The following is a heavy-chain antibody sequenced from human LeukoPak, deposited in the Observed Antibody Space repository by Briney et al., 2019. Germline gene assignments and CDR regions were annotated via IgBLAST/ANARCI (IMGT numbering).Heavy chain of an antibody. CDR3: AMYSSSALDAFDI. V-gene: IGHV1-69*13. CDR2: IIPIFGTA. D-gene: IGHD6-6*01. CDR1: GGTFSSYA. Sequence: SVKVSCKASGGTFSSYAISWVRQAPGQGLEWVGGIIPIFGTANYAQKFQGRVTITADESTSTAYMELSSLRSEDTAVYYCAMYSSSALDAFDIWGQGTMVTVSS. J-gene: IGHJ3*02.